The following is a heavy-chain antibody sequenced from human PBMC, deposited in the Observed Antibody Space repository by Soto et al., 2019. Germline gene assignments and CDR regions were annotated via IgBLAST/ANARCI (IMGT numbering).Heavy chain of an antibody. V-gene: IGHV3-72*01. D-gene: IGHD2-15*01. CDR3: GGSLQD. Sequence: EMQLVESGGGLVQPGGSLRLSCAASGFTFSDYHMEWVRQAPGKGLEWIGRARNDPRARTTQHAASVRGRFITSRDDSENALYLKMNNIKTETTPVYYGGGSLQDGGQGTMVTFSS. J-gene: IGHJ4*02. CDR1: GFTFSDYH. CDR2: ARNDPRARTT.